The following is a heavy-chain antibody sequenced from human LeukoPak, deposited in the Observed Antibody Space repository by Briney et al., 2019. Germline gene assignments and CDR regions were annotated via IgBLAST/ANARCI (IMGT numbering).Heavy chain of an antibody. Sequence: GGSLRLSXAASGFTFSDYYMSWICQAPGKGLEWVSYISSSGSTIYYADSVKGRFTISRDNAKNSLYLQMNSLRAEDTAVYYSARGGPYCSGGSCYPHYWGQGTLVTVSS. CDR2: ISSSGSTI. CDR3: ARGGPYCSGGSCYPHY. J-gene: IGHJ4*02. CDR1: GFTFSDYY. D-gene: IGHD2-15*01. V-gene: IGHV3-11*04.